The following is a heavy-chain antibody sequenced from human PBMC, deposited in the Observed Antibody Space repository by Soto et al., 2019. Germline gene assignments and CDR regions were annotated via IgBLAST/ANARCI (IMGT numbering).Heavy chain of an antibody. CDR2: INHSGST. D-gene: IGHD3-10*01. CDR3: ARGLVLWFGELPNNWFDP. J-gene: IGHJ5*02. V-gene: IGHV4-34*01. Sequence: PSETLSLTCAVYGGSFSGYYWSWIRQPPGKGLEWIGEINHSGSTNYNPSLKSRVTISVDTSKNQFSLKLSSVTAADTAVYYCARGLVLWFGELPNNWFDPWGQGTLVTVSS. CDR1: GGSFSGYY.